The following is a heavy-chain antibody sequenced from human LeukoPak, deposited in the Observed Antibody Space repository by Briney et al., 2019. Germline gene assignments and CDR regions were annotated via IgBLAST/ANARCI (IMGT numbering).Heavy chain of an antibody. D-gene: IGHD1-1*01. J-gene: IGHJ4*02. V-gene: IGHV4-31*11. CDR3: ARSPGIWNEYGRLEY. CDR2: IFHTGTT. Sequence: PSETLSLTCAVSGDSISSGGHYWNWIRQRPGNGLEWIGYIFHTGTTYYNPSLKSRVTISVDTSKSHFSLKLSSVTAADTAVYYCARSPGIWNEYGRLEYWGQGALVTVPS. CDR1: GDSISSGGHY.